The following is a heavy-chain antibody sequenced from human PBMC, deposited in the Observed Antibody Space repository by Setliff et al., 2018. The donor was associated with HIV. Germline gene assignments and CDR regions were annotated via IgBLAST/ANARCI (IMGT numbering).Heavy chain of an antibody. CDR1: GFSLTTSGVG. D-gene: IGHD2-2*02. CDR3: AHNRDHTGPYFYDY. V-gene: IGHV2-5*01. Sequence: SGPTLVNPTQTLTLTFTFSGFSLTTSGVGVGWFRQPPGEALEWLALIYWNDDKRYNPSLKSRLTITKDTSKKQVVLTLTNMDPVDAATYYCAHNRDHTGPYFYDYWGQGARVTVSS. J-gene: IGHJ4*02. CDR2: IYWNDDK.